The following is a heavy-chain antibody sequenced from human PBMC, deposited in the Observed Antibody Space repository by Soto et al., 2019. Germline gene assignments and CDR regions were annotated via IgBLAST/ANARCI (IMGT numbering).Heavy chain of an antibody. J-gene: IGHJ4*02. Sequence: GGSLRLSCAASGFTFSSYAMSRVRQAPGKGLEWVSAISGSGGSTYYADSVKGRFTISRDNSKNTLYLQMNSLRAEDTAVYYCAKVYQRGIAAAGKGANFDYWGQGTLVTVSS. V-gene: IGHV3-23*01. CDR2: ISGSGGST. CDR3: AKVYQRGIAAAGKGANFDY. CDR1: GFTFSSYA. D-gene: IGHD6-13*01.